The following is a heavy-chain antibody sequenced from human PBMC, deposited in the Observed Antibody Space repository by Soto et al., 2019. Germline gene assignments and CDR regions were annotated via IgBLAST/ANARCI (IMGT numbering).Heavy chain of an antibody. D-gene: IGHD1-26*01. CDR2: IYWDDDK. Sequence: QITLRESGPTRVRPTQPLTLTCDFSGFSLTTSGVGLAGIRQPPGKAPEGLAVIYWDDDKRYSPTLKSRLTNTKDTSKKQVVLTMTNMDPVDTGTYYCDHRALYSGSYWDGGYFDTWGQGTPVTVSS. CDR3: DHRALYSGSYWDGGYFDT. V-gene: IGHV2-5*02. J-gene: IGHJ4*02. CDR1: GFSLTTSGVG.